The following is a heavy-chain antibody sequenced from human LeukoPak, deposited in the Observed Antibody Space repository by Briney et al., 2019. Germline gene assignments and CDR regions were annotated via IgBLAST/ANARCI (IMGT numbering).Heavy chain of an antibody. CDR1: GGSISSGGYY. CDR2: IYYSGST. V-gene: IGHV4-31*11. CDR3: ARVLRDYYDSSGYYYEGNWFDP. Sequence: SGTLSLTCAVSGGSISSGGYYWSWIRQHPGKGLEWIGYIYYSGSTYYNPSLKSRVTISVDTSKNQFSLKLSSVTAADTAVYYCARVLRDYYDSSGYYYEGNWFDPWGQGTLVTVSS. J-gene: IGHJ5*02. D-gene: IGHD3-22*01.